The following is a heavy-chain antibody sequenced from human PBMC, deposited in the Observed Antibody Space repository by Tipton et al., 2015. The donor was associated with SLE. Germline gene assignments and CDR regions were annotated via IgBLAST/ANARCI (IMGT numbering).Heavy chain of an antibody. CDR2: INSGNGDT. CDR3: ARDDSWSGYDHPPGAYDSHMDV. Sequence: QVQLVQSRPEVKKPGASVKVSCKASGYTFRSYSIYWVRQDSGQRLEWMGWINSGNGDTKYSQKFQDRVIISRDTSATTVYLELSRLRFEDTAVYFCARDDSWSGYDHPPGAYDSHMDVWGKGTPVLVSS. V-gene: IGHV1-3*04. J-gene: IGHJ6*03. D-gene: IGHD3-3*01. CDR1: GYTFRSYS.